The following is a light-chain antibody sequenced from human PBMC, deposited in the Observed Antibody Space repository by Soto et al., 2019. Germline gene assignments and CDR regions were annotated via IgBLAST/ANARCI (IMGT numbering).Light chain of an antibody. J-gene: IGLJ2*01. CDR1: SSDVGSYNL. CDR2: EGS. CDR3: CSYAGSRTFRV. V-gene: IGLV2-23*03. Sequence: QSALTQPASVSGSPGQSITISCTGTSSDVGSYNLVSWYQQHPGKAPKLMIYEGSKRPSGVSNRFSGSKSGNTASLTIYGLQAEDEADYYCCSYAGSRTFRVFGGGTQLTVL.